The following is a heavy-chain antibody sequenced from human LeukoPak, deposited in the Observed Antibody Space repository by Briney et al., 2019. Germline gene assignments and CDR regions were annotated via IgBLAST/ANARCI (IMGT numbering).Heavy chain of an antibody. D-gene: IGHD3-3*01. CDR2: IYYSGSI. V-gene: IGHV4-30-4*01. CDR1: GGSISSGDYY. J-gene: IGHJ5*02. CDR3: ARDVTYYDFWSGPQIGGFDP. Sequence: SQTLSLTCTVSGGSISSGDYYWSWIRQPPGKGLEWIAYIYYSGSIYYNPSLKSRVTISVDTSKNQFSLKLSSVTAADTAVYYCARDVTYYDFWSGPQIGGFDPWGQGTLVTVSS.